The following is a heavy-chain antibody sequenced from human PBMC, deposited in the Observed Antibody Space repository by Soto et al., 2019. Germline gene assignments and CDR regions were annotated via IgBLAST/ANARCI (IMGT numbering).Heavy chain of an antibody. Sequence: GTSVKVSCTASGGTFSSYTISWVRQAPGQGLEWMGRIIPILGIANYAQKFQGRVTITADKSTSTAYMELSSLRSEDTAVYYCARDPYDSSGYYPYYFDYWGQGTLVTVSS. V-gene: IGHV1-69*04. J-gene: IGHJ4*02. D-gene: IGHD3-22*01. CDR2: IIPILGIA. CDR1: GGTFSSYT. CDR3: ARDPYDSSGYYPYYFDY.